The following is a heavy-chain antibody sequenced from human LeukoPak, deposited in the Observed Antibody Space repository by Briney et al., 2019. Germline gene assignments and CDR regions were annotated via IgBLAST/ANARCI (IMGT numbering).Heavy chain of an antibody. CDR1: GFTFSDYY. Sequence: GGSLRLSCAASGFTFSDYYMSWIRQAPGKGLEWVSYISSSSSYTNYADSVKGRFTISRDNAKNSLYLQMNSLRAEDTAVYYCARGRKKYYYGSGEEVDYFGYWGQGTLVTVSS. J-gene: IGHJ4*02. D-gene: IGHD3-10*01. V-gene: IGHV3-11*05. CDR3: ARGRKKYYYGSGEEVDYFGY. CDR2: ISSSSSYT.